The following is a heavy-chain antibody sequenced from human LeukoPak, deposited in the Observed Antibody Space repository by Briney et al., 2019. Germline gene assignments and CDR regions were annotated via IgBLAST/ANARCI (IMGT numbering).Heavy chain of an antibody. V-gene: IGHV1-24*01. CDR1: GYTLTQLS. J-gene: IGHJ4*02. CDR2: FDPEDDEI. Sequence: ASVKVSCKVSGYTLTQLSIHWVRQAPGKGLEWMGGFDPEDDEIIYAQKFQGRITVTEDTSANTAYMELSSLTSEDTAMYYCATEANYFLYWGQGSLVTVFS. CDR3: ATEANYFLY. D-gene: IGHD2/OR15-2a*01.